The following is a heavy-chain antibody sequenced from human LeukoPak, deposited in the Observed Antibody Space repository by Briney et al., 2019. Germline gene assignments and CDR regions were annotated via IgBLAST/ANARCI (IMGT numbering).Heavy chain of an antibody. D-gene: IGHD1-26*01. J-gene: IGHJ4*02. CDR2: INHSGST. CDR1: GGSFSGYY. Sequence: PSETLSLTCAVYGGSFSGYYWSWIRQPPGKGLEWIGEINHSGSTNYNPSLKSRVTMSVDTSKNQFSLKLSSVTAADTAVYYCARGSGTLEYWGQGTLVTVSS. CDR3: ARGSGTLEY. V-gene: IGHV4-34*01.